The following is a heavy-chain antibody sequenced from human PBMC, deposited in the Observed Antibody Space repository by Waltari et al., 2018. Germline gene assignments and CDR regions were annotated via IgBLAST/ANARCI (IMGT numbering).Heavy chain of an antibody. Sequence: QVQLVESGGGVVQPGRSLRLSCAASGFTFSSYGMHWVRQAPGKGLEWVAVIWYDGSNKYYADSVKGRFTISRDNSKNTLYLQMNSLRAEDTAVYYCVPKGDGLFLSEYFQHWGQGTLVTVSS. D-gene: IGHD3-16*01. V-gene: IGHV3-33*01. CDR3: VPKGDGLFLSEYFQH. J-gene: IGHJ1*01. CDR1: GFTFSSYG. CDR2: IWYDGSNK.